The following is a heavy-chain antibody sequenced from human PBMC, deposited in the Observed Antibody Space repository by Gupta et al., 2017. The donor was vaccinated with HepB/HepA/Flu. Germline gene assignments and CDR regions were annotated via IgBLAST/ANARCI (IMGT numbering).Heavy chain of an antibody. V-gene: IGHV3-21*01. CDR3: ARAGVYCSGGSCYSDFSMDV. CDR1: GFPFSSYS. J-gene: IGHJ6*02. Sequence: EVQLVESGGGLVKPGGSLRLSCAASGFPFSSYSMNLVASLPGTGLECVSSISSSSSYIYYADSVKGRFTISRDNAKNSLYLQMNSLRAEDTAVYYCARAGVYCSGGSCYSDFSMDVWGQGTTVTVSS. D-gene: IGHD2-15*01. CDR2: ISSSSSYI.